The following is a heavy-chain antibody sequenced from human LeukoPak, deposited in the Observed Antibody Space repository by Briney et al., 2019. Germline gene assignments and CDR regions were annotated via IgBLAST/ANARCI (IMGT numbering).Heavy chain of an antibody. CDR1: GYTFTGYY. Sequence: ASVKVSCKASGYTFTGYYMHWVRQAPGQGLEWMGWINPNSGGTNYAQKFQGRVTMTRDTSISTAYTELSRLRSDDTAVYYCARDKRTAMVLPDYWGQGTLVTVSS. J-gene: IGHJ4*02. CDR3: ARDKRTAMVLPDY. V-gene: IGHV1-2*02. D-gene: IGHD5-18*01. CDR2: INPNSGGT.